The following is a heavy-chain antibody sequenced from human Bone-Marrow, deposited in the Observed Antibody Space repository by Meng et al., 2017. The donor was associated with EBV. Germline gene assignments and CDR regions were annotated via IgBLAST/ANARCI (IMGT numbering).Heavy chain of an antibody. D-gene: IGHD2-21*01. J-gene: IGHJ4*02. Sequence: VQLQESGPGLVKPSETLSLTCTVSGDSISNYYWSWIRQSPAKGLEWIGYIYYTGSTKYNPSLKSRVTISVDTSKDQFSLRLSSVTTADTAVYYCAGGGYFQTHWGQGTLVTVSS. CDR2: IYYTGST. V-gene: IGHV4-59*01. CDR3: AGGGYFQTH. CDR1: GDSISNYY.